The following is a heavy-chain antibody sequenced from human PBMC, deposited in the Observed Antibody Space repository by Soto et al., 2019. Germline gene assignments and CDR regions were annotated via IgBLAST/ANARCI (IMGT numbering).Heavy chain of an antibody. CDR2: TSYDGSNN. V-gene: IGHV3-33*05. D-gene: IGHD3-16*01. Sequence: QVQLVESGGGVVQPGTSPRLSCVGSGFTFRSYVIHWVRQAPGKGLEWVALTSYDGSNNFYGDSVKGRFTISRHNSRNTVELQMDSLRFEDTALYYCARWGTTGGLDVWGQGTLVSVSS. CDR3: ARWGTTGGLDV. CDR1: GFTFRSYV. J-gene: IGHJ4*02.